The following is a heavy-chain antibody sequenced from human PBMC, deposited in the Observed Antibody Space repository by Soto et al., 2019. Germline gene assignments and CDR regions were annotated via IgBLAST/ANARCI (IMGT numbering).Heavy chain of an antibody. CDR2: ISGSGGST. J-gene: IGHJ4*02. CDR1: GFTFSSYS. V-gene: IGHV3-23*01. D-gene: IGHD6-19*01. Sequence: PGGSPRLSCAASGFTFSSYSMSWVRQAPGKGLEWVSAISGSGGSTYYADSVKGRFTISRDNSKNTLYLQMNSLRAEDTAVYYCAKGQGLGAVAGTRGFNYWGQGTLVTVSS. CDR3: AKGQGLGAVAGTRGFNY.